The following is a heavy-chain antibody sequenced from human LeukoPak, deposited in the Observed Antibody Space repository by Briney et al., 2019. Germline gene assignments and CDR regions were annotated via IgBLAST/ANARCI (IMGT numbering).Heavy chain of an antibody. CDR1: GFTFSSYA. J-gene: IGHJ4*02. D-gene: IGHD1-26*01. CDR2: ISGSGGST. CDR3: AKGIKWELPFDY. V-gene: IGHV3-23*01. Sequence: GGSLRLTCAASGFTFSSYAMSWVRQAPGKGLEWVSAISGSGGSTYYAGSVKGRFTISRDNSKNTLYLQMNSLRAEDTALYYCAKGIKWELPFDYWGQGTLVTVSS.